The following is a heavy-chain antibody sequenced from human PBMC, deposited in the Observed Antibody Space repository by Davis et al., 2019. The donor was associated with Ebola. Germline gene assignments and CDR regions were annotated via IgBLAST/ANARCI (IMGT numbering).Heavy chain of an antibody. CDR1: GGSISRTTYY. V-gene: IGHV4-39*01. Sequence: MPSETLSLTCIVSGGSISRTTYYWGWIRQPPGKGLEWIGTIYYSGSSYYNPSLKRRVTMSMDTSKNQFSLKLSSVTAADTAVYYCARFERDYGDYYFDYWGQGTLVTVSS. CDR2: IYYSGSS. CDR3: ARFERDYGDYYFDY. D-gene: IGHD4-17*01. J-gene: IGHJ4*02.